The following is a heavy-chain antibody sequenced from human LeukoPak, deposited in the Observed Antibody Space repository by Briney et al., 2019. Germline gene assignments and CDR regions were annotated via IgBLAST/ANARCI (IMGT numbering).Heavy chain of an antibody. CDR1: GFTFSSYA. CDR2: ISYDGSNK. Sequence: GGSLRLSCAASGFTFSSYAMHWVRQAPGKGLEWVAVISYDGSNKYYADSVKGRFTISRDNSKTTLYLQMNSMRAEDTAVYYWARDVGSSWYGGNWFDPWGQGTLVTVSS. V-gene: IGHV3-30-3*01. CDR3: ARDVGSSWYGGNWFDP. D-gene: IGHD6-13*01. J-gene: IGHJ5*02.